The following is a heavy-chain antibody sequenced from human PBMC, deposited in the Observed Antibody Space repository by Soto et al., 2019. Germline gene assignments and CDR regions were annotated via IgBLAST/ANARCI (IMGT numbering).Heavy chain of an antibody. CDR3: ARDRSTYGGGGTGEVKENWFDP. CDR1: GGSISRYY. CDR2: AYYSGDT. Sequence: ETLSLTFSVSGGSISRYYWSWIRQPPGKGLEWIGYAYYSGDTGYNPSLKSRVTMAVDTSKNQVSLKLSSVTAADTAVYYCARDRSTYGGGGTGEVKENWFDPWGQGALVTVSS. J-gene: IGHJ5*02. V-gene: IGHV4-59*01. D-gene: IGHD2-8*01.